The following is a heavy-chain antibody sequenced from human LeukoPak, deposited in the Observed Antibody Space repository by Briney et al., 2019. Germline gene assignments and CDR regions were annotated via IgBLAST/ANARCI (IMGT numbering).Heavy chain of an antibody. CDR2: ISSSSSYI. Sequence: GGSLRLSCAASGFTFSSYSMNWVRQAPGKGLEWVSSISSSSSYIYYADSVKGRFTISRDNAKNSLYLQMNSLRAEDTAVYYCARDPQATYYYDSSGPNGLDYWGQGTLVTVSS. CDR3: ARDPQATYYYDSSGPNGLDY. V-gene: IGHV3-21*01. J-gene: IGHJ4*02. D-gene: IGHD3-22*01. CDR1: GFTFSSYS.